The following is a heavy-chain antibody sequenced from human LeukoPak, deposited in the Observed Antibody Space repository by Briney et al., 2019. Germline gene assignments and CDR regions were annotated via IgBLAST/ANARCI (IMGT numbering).Heavy chain of an antibody. Sequence: GGSLRLSCAASGFTFRRDWMHWVRQAPGKGLVCVSYINGDGSSTNYADSVRGRFTISRDNAKKTLYLQMNSLRDEDTAVYYCARGLDSWGLGTLVTVSS. J-gene: IGHJ5*01. CDR2: INGDGSST. CDR1: GFTFRRDW. V-gene: IGHV3-74*01. CDR3: ARGLDS.